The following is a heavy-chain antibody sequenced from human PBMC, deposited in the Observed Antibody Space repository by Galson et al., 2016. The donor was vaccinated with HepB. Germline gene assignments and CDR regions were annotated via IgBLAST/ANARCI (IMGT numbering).Heavy chain of an antibody. J-gene: IGHJ4*02. CDR1: GFSVTSNY. CDR2: ISTLGDT. D-gene: IGHD6-19*01. Sequence: SLRLSCAASGFSVTSNYMSWVRQAPGKGLEWISLISTLGDTRYADSVKGRFTISRDNTKNTLHLQMNRLRAEDTAVYYWLSGAGFLLPHWGPGTLVTVSS. V-gene: IGHV3-53*01. CDR3: LSGAGFLLPH.